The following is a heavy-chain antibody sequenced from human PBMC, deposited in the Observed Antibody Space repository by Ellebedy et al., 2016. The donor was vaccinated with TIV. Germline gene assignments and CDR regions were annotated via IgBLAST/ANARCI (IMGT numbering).Heavy chain of an antibody. V-gene: IGHV3-30*18. CDR2: ISYDGSDK. D-gene: IGHD6-19*01. Sequence: GGSLRLXCAASGFSFSRFGMHWVRQAPGKGLEWLAVISYDGSDKYYADSVRGRFTISRDNSKSTLYLQMYSLRAEDTAVYYCAKEVAGTGFFDYWGQGTLVTVSS. CDR3: AKEVAGTGFFDY. CDR1: GFSFSRFG. J-gene: IGHJ4*02.